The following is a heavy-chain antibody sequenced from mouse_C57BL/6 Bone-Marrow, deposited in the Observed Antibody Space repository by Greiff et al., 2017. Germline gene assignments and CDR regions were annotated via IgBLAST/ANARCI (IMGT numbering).Heavy chain of an antibody. Sequence: QVQLQQSGAELARPGASVKLSCKASGYTFTSYGISWVKQRTGQGLEWIGEIYPRSGNTYYNEKFKGKATLTADKSSSTAYMELRSLTSEYSAVYFCARSEYYGSKFAYWGQGTLVTVSA. CDR3: ARSEYYGSKFAY. V-gene: IGHV1-81*01. CDR2: IYPRSGNT. J-gene: IGHJ3*01. D-gene: IGHD1-1*01. CDR1: GYTFTSYG.